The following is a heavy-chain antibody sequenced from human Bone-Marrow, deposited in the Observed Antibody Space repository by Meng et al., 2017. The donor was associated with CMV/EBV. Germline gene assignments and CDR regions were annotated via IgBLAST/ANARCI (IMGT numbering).Heavy chain of an antibody. CDR1: GGSFSGYY. D-gene: IGHD6-6*01. Sequence: TCAVYGGSFSGYYWSWIRQPPGKGLEWIGEINHSGSTNYNPSLKSRVTISVDTSKNQFSLKLSSVTAADTAVYYCARKSIAARGWFDPWGQGTLVTVS. V-gene: IGHV4-34*01. J-gene: IGHJ5*02. CDR2: INHSGST. CDR3: ARKSIAARGWFDP.